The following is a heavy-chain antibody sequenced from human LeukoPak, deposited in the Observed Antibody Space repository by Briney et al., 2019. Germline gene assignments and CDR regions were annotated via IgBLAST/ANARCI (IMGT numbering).Heavy chain of an antibody. CDR2: IYTDGST. V-gene: IGHV4-4*07. D-gene: IGHD3-16*02. J-gene: IGHJ3*02. CDR1: GGSISTYY. CDR3: ARPYRVGGSFPFDI. Sequence: PSETLSLPCTVSGGSISTYYWTWIRQSAGKGLEWIGRIYTDGSTSYNPSLRSRVTISVDNSKNQFSLKLSSVTAADTAVYYCARPYRVGGSFPFDIWGQGTIVSLSS.